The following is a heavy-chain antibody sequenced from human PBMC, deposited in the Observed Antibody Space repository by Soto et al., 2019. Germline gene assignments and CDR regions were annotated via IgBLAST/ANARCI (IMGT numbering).Heavy chain of an antibody. V-gene: IGHV4-34*01. CDR2: INHSGST. D-gene: IGHD1-26*01. CDR3: ARARENVKESWFDP. Sequence: SETLSLTCAVYGGSFSGYYWSWIRQPPGKGLEWIGEINHSGSTNYNPSLKSRVTISVDTSKNQFSLKLSPVTAADTAVYYCARARENVKESWFDPWGQGTLVTVSS. J-gene: IGHJ5*02. CDR1: GGSFSGYY.